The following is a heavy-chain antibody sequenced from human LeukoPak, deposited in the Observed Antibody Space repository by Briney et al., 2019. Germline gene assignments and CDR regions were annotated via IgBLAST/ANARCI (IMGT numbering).Heavy chain of an antibody. J-gene: IGHJ4*02. CDR3: AKVGQQLVLGSGYFDY. CDR2: ISYDGSNK. Sequence: GGSLRLSCTASGFSFSSYGMHWVRQAPGKGLEWVAVISYDGSNKYYVDSVKGRFTISRDNSKNTLYLQMNSLRAEDTAVYYCAKVGQQLVLGSGYFDYWGQGTLVTVSS. CDR1: GFSFSSYG. V-gene: IGHV3-30*18. D-gene: IGHD6-13*01.